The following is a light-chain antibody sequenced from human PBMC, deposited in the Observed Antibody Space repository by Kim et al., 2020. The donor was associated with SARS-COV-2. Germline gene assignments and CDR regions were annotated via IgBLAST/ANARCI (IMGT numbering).Light chain of an antibody. Sequence: SLSPGERATLSCRASQSVSSSYLAWYQQKPGQAPRLLIYGASSRATGIPDRFSGSGSETDFTLTITRLEPEDFVVYYCQQYGSSRTFGQGTKLEI. J-gene: IGKJ2*02. CDR1: QSVSSSY. CDR3: QQYGSSRT. V-gene: IGKV3-20*01. CDR2: GAS.